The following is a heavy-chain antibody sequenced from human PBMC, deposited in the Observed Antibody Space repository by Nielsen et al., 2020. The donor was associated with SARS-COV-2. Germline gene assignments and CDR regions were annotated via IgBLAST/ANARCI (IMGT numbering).Heavy chain of an antibody. CDR3: ASSLLWFGDPPRY. CDR2: ISYDGSNK. V-gene: IGHV3-30-3*01. Sequence: GESLKISCAASGFTFSRYAMHWVRQAPGKGLEWVAVISYDGSNKYYADSVKGRFTISRDNSKNTLYLQMNSLRAEDTAVYYCASSLLWFGDPPRYWGQGTLVTVSS. J-gene: IGHJ4*02. D-gene: IGHD3-10*01. CDR1: GFTFSRYA.